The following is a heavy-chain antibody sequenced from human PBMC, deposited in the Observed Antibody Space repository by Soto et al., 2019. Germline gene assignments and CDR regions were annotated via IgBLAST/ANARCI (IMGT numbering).Heavy chain of an antibody. Sequence: SVKVSCKASGFTFTSSAVQWVRQARGQRLEWIGWIVVGSGNTNYAQKFQERVTITRDMSTSTAYMELSSLRSEDTAVYYCAAGISITATLDYWGQGTLVTVSS. V-gene: IGHV1-58*01. J-gene: IGHJ4*02. CDR1: GFTFTSSA. CDR2: IVVGSGNT. CDR3: AAGISITATLDY. D-gene: IGHD1-7*01.